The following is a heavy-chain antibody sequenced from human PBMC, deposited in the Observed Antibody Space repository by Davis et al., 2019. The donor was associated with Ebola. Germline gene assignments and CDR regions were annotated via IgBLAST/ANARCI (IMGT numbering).Heavy chain of an antibody. Sequence: ASVKVSCKASGYTFTGHFMHWVRQAPGQGLEWMGRINTRYGGTNYAPKFEGRVTMTRDTSISAGFMELSRLTSDDTAVYYCARGPRYCSSTSCSYYYYYGMDVWGQGTTVTVSS. CDR3: ARGPRYCSSTSCSYYYYYGMDV. D-gene: IGHD2-2*01. V-gene: IGHV1-2*06. CDR1: GYTFTGHF. J-gene: IGHJ6*02. CDR2: INTRYGGT.